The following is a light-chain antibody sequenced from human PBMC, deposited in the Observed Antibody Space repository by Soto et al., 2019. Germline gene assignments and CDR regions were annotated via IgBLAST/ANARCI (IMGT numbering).Light chain of an antibody. CDR1: QSFSSY. CDR3: QQSYSEIT. V-gene: IGKV1-39*01. J-gene: IGKJ5*01. CDR2: AAS. Sequence: DIQMTQSPSYLSASVGDRVTITCRASQSFSSYLYWYQQKPGKAPKLLIYAASSLQSGVASRFSGSGSGTEFTLTISSLQPEDFATYYCQQSYSEITYGQGTRLEIK.